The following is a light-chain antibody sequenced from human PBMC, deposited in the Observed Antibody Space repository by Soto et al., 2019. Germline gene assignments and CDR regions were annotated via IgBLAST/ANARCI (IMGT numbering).Light chain of an antibody. CDR1: SSDVGAYNS. V-gene: IGLV2-8*01. Sequence: QSALTQPPSASGSPGQSVTISCTGTSSDVGAYNSVSWYQQHPGKAPKLMIYEVSERPSGVPDRFSGSKSGNTASLTVSGLQAEDEADYYCSSYAGSNNYVLFGGGTQLTVL. CDR3: SSYAGSNNYVL. J-gene: IGLJ2*01. CDR2: EVS.